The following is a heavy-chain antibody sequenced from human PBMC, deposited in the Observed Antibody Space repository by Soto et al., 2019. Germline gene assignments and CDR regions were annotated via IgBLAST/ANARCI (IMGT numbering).Heavy chain of an antibody. CDR1: GFTFSSYA. Sequence: EAQLLESGGGLVQPGGSLRLSCAASGFTFSSYAMSWVRQAPGKGLEWVSAISGSGGSTYYADSVKGRFTISRDNSKNTLCLQMNSLRAEDTAVYYCAKYSNDGGYDFQLFSYWGQGTLVTVSS. CDR2: ISGSGGST. J-gene: IGHJ4*02. V-gene: IGHV3-23*01. D-gene: IGHD5-12*01. CDR3: AKYSNDGGYDFQLFSY.